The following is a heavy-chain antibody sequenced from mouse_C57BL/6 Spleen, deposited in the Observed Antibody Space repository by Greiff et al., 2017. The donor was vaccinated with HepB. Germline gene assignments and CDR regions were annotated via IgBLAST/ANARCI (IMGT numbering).Heavy chain of an antibody. CDR2: ISDGGSYT. Sequence: EVMLVESGGGLVKPGGSLKLSCAASGFTFSSYAMSWVRQTPEKRLEWVATISDGGSYTYYPDNVKGRFTISRDNAKNNLYLQMSHLKSEDTAMYYCARDPLYYYGSSYWYFDVWGTGTTVTVSS. D-gene: IGHD1-1*01. CDR3: ARDPLYYYGSSYWYFDV. J-gene: IGHJ1*03. V-gene: IGHV5-4*01. CDR1: GFTFSSYA.